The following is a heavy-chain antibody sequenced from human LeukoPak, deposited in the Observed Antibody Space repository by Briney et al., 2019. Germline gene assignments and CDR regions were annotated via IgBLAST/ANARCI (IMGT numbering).Heavy chain of an antibody. V-gene: IGHV3-7*01. CDR2: IKQDGSDK. CDR1: GFIFRSYW. CDR3: ASTSRYCSSTTCYTFDY. D-gene: IGHD2-2*01. J-gene: IGHJ4*02. Sequence: GGSLRLSCAASGFIFRSYWMSWVRQAPGKGLEWVANIKQDGSDKYYVDSVKGRFTISRDNAKSSLYLQMNSLRAEDTAVYYCASTSRYCSSTTCYTFDYWGQGALVTVSS.